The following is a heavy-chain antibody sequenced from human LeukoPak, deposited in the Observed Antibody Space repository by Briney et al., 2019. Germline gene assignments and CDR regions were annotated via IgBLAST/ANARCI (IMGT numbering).Heavy chain of an antibody. D-gene: IGHD2-21*01. CDR2: ISSSSSYI. CDR1: GFTFSSYS. V-gene: IGHV3-21*01. Sequence: GGSLRLSCAASGFTFSSYSMNWVRQAPGKGLEWVSSISSSSSYIYYADSVKGRFTISRDNAKSSLYLQMNSLRAEDTAVYYCARDIAYCGGDCYSGYFQHWGQGTLVTVSS. CDR3: ARDIAYCGGDCYSGYFQH. J-gene: IGHJ1*01.